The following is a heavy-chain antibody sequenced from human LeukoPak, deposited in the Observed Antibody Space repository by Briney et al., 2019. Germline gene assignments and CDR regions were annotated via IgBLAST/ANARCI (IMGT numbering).Heavy chain of an antibody. J-gene: IGHJ6*02. V-gene: IGHV4-30-2*02. CDR3: ASTVRYFDWLPSYYYYGMDV. Sequence: SETLSLTCTVSGGPISSGGYYWSWIRQPPGKGLEWIGYIYHSGSTYYNPSLKSRVTISVDRSKNQFSLKLSSVTAADTAVYYCASTVRYFDWLPSYYYYGMDVWGQGTTVTVSS. CDR2: IYHSGST. CDR1: GGPISSGGYY. D-gene: IGHD3-9*01.